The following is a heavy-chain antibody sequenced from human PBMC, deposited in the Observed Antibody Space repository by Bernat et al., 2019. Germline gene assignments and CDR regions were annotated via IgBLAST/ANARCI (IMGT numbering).Heavy chain of an antibody. CDR1: GGSISSSNW. V-gene: IGHV4-4*02. Sequence: QVQLQESGPGLVKPSGTLSLTCAVSGGSISSSNWWSWVRQPPGKGLEWIGEIYHSGSTNYNPSLKSRFTISVDKSKNQFSLKLSSVTAADTAVYYCAGGVDYYDSSGYFDYWGQGTLVTVSS. D-gene: IGHD3-22*01. CDR2: IYHSGST. J-gene: IGHJ4*02. CDR3: AGGVDYYDSSGYFDY.